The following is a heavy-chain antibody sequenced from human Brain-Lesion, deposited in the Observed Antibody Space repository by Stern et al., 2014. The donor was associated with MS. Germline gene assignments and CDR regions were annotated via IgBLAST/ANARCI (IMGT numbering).Heavy chain of an antibody. V-gene: IGHV4-61*02. J-gene: IGHJ4*02. CDR3: ASGYRIFDY. CDR2: IHTSGSA. D-gene: IGHD5-18*01. CDR1: GGSISSGSDH. Sequence: QLQLQESGPGLVKPSQTLSLTCTVSGGSISSGSDHWSWIRQPVGKGLEWIGRIHTSGSAFYTPSLQSRDTIPTDTSMNPFTLALNPASAADTAIYYCASGYRIFDYWGQGILVTVSS.